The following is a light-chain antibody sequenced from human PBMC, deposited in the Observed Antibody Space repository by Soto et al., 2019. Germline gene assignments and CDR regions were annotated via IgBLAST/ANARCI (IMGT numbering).Light chain of an antibody. CDR3: QQYGSSPRT. CDR1: QSISSSY. CDR2: GAS. J-gene: IGKJ1*01. Sequence: EVVLTQSPATLSLSPGEGATLSCRAGQSISSSYLSWYQQRPGQAPRLLIYGASSRATGIPDRFSGSGSGTDFILTISRLEPEDFAVYYCQQYGSSPRTFGQGTKVDIK. V-gene: IGKV3-20*01.